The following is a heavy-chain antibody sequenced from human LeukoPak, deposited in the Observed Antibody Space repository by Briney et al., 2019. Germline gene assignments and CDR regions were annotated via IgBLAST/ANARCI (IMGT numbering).Heavy chain of an antibody. J-gene: IGHJ4*02. CDR2: INPNSGGT. CDR3: AGGFDGYCGGDCYLWYFDY. CDR1: GYTFTGYY. D-gene: IGHD2-21*02. Sequence: ASVKVSCKASGYTFTGYYLHWVRQAPGQGPEWMGWINPNSGGTNYAQKFQGRVTMTRDTSSSTAYMELSRLRSDDTAVYYCAGGFDGYCGGDCYLWYFDYWGQGTLVTVSS. V-gene: IGHV1-2*02.